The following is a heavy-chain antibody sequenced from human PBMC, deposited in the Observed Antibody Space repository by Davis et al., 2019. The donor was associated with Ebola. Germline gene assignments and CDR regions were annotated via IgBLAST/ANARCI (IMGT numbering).Heavy chain of an antibody. CDR2: VHGGNGNT. Sequence: ASVKVSCKASGFTLTNYAIHWVRQAPGQRLEWMGWVHGGNGNTKYSQKFQGRVTITRDTSGSTAYMELSSLRSEDTAVYYCARDPPYGDYHFDYWGQGTLVTASS. J-gene: IGHJ4*02. D-gene: IGHD4-17*01. CDR1: GFTLTNYA. V-gene: IGHV1-3*01. CDR3: ARDPPYGDYHFDY.